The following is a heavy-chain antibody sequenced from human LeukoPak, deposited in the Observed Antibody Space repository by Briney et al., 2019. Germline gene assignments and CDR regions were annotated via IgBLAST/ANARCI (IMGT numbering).Heavy chain of an antibody. CDR1: GFTLTSYE. CDR2: ISRTGNSI. Sequence: GGSLRLSCAASGFTLTSYEMNWVRLAPGKGLEWISYISRTGNSIYYAASVKGRFTVSRDSAKNSLYLQMNSLRAEDTAVYYCARGPYSSNWYVDYWGQGTLVTVAS. D-gene: IGHD6-13*01. V-gene: IGHV3-48*03. CDR3: ARGPYSSNWYVDY. J-gene: IGHJ4*02.